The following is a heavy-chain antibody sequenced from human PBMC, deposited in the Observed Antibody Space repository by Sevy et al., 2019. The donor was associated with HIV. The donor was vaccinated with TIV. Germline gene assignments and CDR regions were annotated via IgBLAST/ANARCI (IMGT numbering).Heavy chain of an antibody. CDR3: AGCLGGLRPWEYNWFDP. CDR2: VTPYNGHK. J-gene: IGHJ5*02. V-gene: IGHV1-18*01. D-gene: IGHD1-26*01. Sequence: ASVKVSCKASGYTFASYGISWVRQAPGQGLEWMGWVTPYNGHKKYAQKLQGRVTMTTDTSTSTAYMELRSLRSDDTAVYYWAGCLGGLRPWEYNWFDPWGQGTLVTVSS. CDR1: GYTFASYG.